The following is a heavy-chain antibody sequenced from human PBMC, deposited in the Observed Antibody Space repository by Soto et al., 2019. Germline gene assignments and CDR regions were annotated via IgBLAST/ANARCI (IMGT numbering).Heavy chain of an antibody. V-gene: IGHV3-30-3*01. Sequence: QVQLVESGGGVVQPGRSLRLSCAASGFSFSIYAIHWVRQAPGKGLEWVVVTSYDGSNKYYADSVEGRFTTSRDNSKKTVNLQMNSLRPEDTAVYFCAREMVAPGDDYYGLAVWGQGTTVTVSS. CDR1: GFSFSIYA. CDR2: TSYDGSNK. CDR3: AREMVAPGDDYYGLAV. D-gene: IGHD2-15*01. J-gene: IGHJ6*02.